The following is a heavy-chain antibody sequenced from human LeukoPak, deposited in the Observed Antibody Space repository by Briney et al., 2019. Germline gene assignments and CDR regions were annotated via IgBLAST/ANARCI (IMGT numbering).Heavy chain of an antibody. Sequence: GGSLRLSCAASGFTLSSYSMNWVRQAPGKGLEWVSSISSSSSYIYYADSVKGRFTISRDNAKNSLYLQMNSLRAEDTAVYYCARDRSDRLAVAGTSAFDYWGQGTLVTVSS. CDR1: GFTLSSYS. V-gene: IGHV3-21*01. D-gene: IGHD6-19*01. J-gene: IGHJ4*02. CDR2: ISSSSSYI. CDR3: ARDRSDRLAVAGTSAFDY.